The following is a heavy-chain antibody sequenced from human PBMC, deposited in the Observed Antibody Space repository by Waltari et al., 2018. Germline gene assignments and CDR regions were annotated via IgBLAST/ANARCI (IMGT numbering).Heavy chain of an antibody. CDR1: GGSISSSSYY. D-gene: IGHD3-3*02. V-gene: IGHV4-39*07. CDR2: IYYSGST. Sequence: QLQLQESGPGLVKPSETLSLTCTVSGGSISSSSYYWGWIRQPPGKGLEWIGSIYYSGSTYYNPSLKSRVTISVDTSKNQFSLKLSSVTAADTAVYYCARDHALSNYWEFDYWGQGTLVTVSS. J-gene: IGHJ4*02. CDR3: ARDHALSNYWEFDY.